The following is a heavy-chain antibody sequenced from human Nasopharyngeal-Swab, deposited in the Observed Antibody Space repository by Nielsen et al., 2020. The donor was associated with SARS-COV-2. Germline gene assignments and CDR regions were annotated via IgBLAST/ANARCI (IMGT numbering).Heavy chain of an antibody. CDR1: GGSFSANY. D-gene: IGHD2-8*01. V-gene: IGHV4-34*01. Sequence: SETLSLTCAVSGGSFSANYWGWIRQPPGKGLEWIGAINHSGSTNYNPSLKSRVTISVDTSKNHFSLKLNSVTAADTAVYYCARGLSRIVPPPILGLGPFCSYYHMDGRGNGTTVPVSS. CDR2: INHSGST. CDR3: ARGLSRIVPPPILGLGPFCSYYHMDG. J-gene: IGHJ6*03.